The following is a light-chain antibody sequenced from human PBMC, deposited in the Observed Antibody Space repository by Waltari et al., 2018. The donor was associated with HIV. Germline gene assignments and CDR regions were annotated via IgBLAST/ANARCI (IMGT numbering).Light chain of an antibody. CDR3: AAWDDSLSGLV. CDR2: RNN. J-gene: IGLJ3*02. V-gene: IGLV1-47*01. Sequence: QSVLTQPPSASGTPGQRVTIPCSGSSSNIGSNYGYWYQQLPGTAPKLLINRNNQRPSGVPDRFSGSKSGTSASLAISGLRSEDEADYYCAAWDDSLSGLVFGGGTKVTVL. CDR1: SSNIGSNY.